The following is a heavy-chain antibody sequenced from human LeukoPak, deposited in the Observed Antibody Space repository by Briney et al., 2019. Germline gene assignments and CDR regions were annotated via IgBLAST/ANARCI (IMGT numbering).Heavy chain of an antibody. D-gene: IGHD6-19*01. V-gene: IGHV4-59*01. CDR2: IYYSGST. J-gene: IGHJ3*02. Sequence: PSETLSLTGTVSGGSISSYYWSWIRQPPGKGLEWIGYIYYSGSTNYNPSLKSRVTISVDTSKNQFSLKLSSVTAADTAVYYCAREADSSGWYGDAFDIWGQGTMVTVSS. CDR3: AREADSSGWYGDAFDI. CDR1: GGSISSYY.